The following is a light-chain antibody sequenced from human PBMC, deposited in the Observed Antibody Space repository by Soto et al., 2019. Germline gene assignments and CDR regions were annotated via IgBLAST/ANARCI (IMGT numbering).Light chain of an antibody. CDR1: QSISSN. CDR3: QHYYYWCT. J-gene: IGKJ1*01. CDR2: GAS. V-gene: IGKV3-15*01. Sequence: EIVMTQSPATLSASPGERATLSCRASQSISSNVAWYQQKPGQAPSLRIYGASTRATGIPARFGGSGSWTDFTRTISSLQSEDFAVYYCQHYYYWCTFGQGTKVEIK.